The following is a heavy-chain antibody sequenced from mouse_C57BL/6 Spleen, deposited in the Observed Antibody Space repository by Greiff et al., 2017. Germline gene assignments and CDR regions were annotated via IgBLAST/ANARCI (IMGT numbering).Heavy chain of an antibody. Sequence: DVKLQESGPGLVKPSQSLSLTCSVTGYSITSGYYWNWIRQFPGNKLEWMGYISYDGSNNYNPSLKNRISITRDTSKNQFFLKLNSVTTEDTATYYCARPYYDYDAGFAYWGQGTLVTVSA. CDR3: ARPYYDYDAGFAY. J-gene: IGHJ3*01. CDR1: GYSITSGYY. CDR2: ISYDGSN. V-gene: IGHV3-6*01. D-gene: IGHD2-4*01.